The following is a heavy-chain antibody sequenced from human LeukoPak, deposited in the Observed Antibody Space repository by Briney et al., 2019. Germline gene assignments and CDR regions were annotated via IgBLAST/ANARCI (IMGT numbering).Heavy chain of an antibody. Sequence: QPGGSLRLSCAASGFTFSSYAMSWVRQAPGKGLEWVSAISGSGGSTYYADSVKGRFTISRDNSTNTLYLQMNSLRAEDTAVYYCATHSSWQPNWFDPWGQGTLVTVSS. CDR1: GFTFSSYA. CDR3: ATHSSWQPNWFDP. V-gene: IGHV3-23*01. CDR2: ISGSGGST. D-gene: IGHD6-13*01. J-gene: IGHJ5*02.